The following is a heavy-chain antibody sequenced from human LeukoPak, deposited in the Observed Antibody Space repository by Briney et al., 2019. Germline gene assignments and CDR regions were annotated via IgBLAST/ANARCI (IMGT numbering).Heavy chain of an antibody. CDR2: INQDGGTK. J-gene: IGHJ4*02. V-gene: IGHV3-7*03. CDR1: GFRFSSHW. Sequence: GGSLRLSCAASGFRFSSHWMSWVRHTPGKGLEWVANINQDGGTKYYRDFAKGRFTISRDNAQNSLYLQINSLRAEDTGVYYSASWAGTAAGFSGPFDYWGLGTLVTVSS. CDR3: ASWAGTAAGFSGPFDY. D-gene: IGHD6-13*01.